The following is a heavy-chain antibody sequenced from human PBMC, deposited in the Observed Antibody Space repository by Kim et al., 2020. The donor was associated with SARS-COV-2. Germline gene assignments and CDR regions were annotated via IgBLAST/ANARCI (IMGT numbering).Heavy chain of an antibody. J-gene: IGHJ4*02. CDR2: T. Sequence: TKYTPSLRSRVTISVDPSKNQFSLKLTAMTAADTAVYFCARGWGSGGFDSWGQGTLVTVSS. V-gene: IGHV4-59*12. D-gene: IGHD3-16*01. CDR3: ARGWGSGGFDS.